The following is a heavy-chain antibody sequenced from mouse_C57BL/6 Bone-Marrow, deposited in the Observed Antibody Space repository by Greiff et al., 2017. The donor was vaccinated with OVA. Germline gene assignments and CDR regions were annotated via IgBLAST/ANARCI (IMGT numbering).Heavy chain of an antibody. D-gene: IGHD1-1*01. CDR3: AREGIYYGSYWYFDV. J-gene: IGHJ1*03. V-gene: IGHV3-6*01. CDR2: ISYDGSN. CDR1: GYSITSGYY. Sequence: ESGPGLVKPSQSLSLTCSVTGYSITSGYYWNWIRQFPGNKLEWMGYISYDGSNNYNPSLKNRISITRDTSKNQFFLKLNSVTTEDTATYYCAREGIYYGSYWYFDVWGTGTTVTVSS.